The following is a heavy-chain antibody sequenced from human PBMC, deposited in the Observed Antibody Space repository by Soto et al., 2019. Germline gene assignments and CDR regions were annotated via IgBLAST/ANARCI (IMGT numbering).Heavy chain of an antibody. D-gene: IGHD7-27*01. CDR2: IYYSGST. J-gene: IGHJ6*02. V-gene: IGHV4-39*01. CDR1: GGSISSSSYY. CDR3: VGQNGEDGMDV. Sequence: SETLSLTCTVSGGSISSSSYYWGWIRQPPGKGLEWIGSIYYSGSTYYNPSLKSRVTISVDTSKNQFSLKLSSVTAADTAVYYCVGQNGEDGMDVWGQGTTVTVSS.